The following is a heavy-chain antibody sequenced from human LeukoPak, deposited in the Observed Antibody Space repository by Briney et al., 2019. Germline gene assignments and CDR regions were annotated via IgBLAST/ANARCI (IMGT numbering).Heavy chain of an antibody. V-gene: IGHV1-18*01. CDR1: GYTFTSYG. CDR2: ISAYNGNT. Sequence: GASVKVSCKASGYTFTSYGISWVRQAPGQGLEWMGWISAYNGNTNYAQKLQGRVTMTTDTSTSTAYMELRSLRSDDTAVYYCARETQIPGSYQLLFDYWGQGTLVTVSS. D-gene: IGHD2-2*01. J-gene: IGHJ4*02. CDR3: ARETQIPGSYQLLFDY.